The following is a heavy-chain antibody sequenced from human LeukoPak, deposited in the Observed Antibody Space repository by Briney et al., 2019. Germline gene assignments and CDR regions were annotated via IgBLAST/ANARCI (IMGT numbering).Heavy chain of an antibody. CDR2: IYYSGST. CDR1: GGSISSSSYY. Sequence: PSETLSLTCTVSGGSISSSSYYWGWIRQPPGKGLEWIGSIYYSGSTYYNPSLKSRVTISVDTSKNQFSLKLSSVTAADTAVYYCARERDKDYYGSGSPGGYWGQGTLVTVSS. J-gene: IGHJ4*02. CDR3: ARERDKDYYGSGSPGGY. V-gene: IGHV4-39*07. D-gene: IGHD3-10*01.